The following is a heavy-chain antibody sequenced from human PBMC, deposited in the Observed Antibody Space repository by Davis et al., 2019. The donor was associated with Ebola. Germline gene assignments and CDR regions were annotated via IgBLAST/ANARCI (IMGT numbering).Heavy chain of an antibody. Sequence: PGGSLRLSCAASGFTFSDYYMSWIRQAPGKGLEWVSYISSSGSTIYYADSVKGRFTISRDNAKNTAYLQMNSLKTEDTAVYYCTTTTDAFDIWGQGTMVTVSS. J-gene: IGHJ3*02. D-gene: IGHD5-24*01. CDR2: ISSSGSTI. CDR1: GFTFSDYY. V-gene: IGHV3-11*01. CDR3: TTTTDAFDI.